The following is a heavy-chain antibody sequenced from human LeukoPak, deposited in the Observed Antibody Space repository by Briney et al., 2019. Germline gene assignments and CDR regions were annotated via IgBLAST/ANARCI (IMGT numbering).Heavy chain of an antibody. CDR3: ARDSGGRRPRGYCSGGSCYRPLYFDY. CDR1: GFTFSSYG. D-gene: IGHD2-15*01. J-gene: IGHJ4*02. Sequence: GGSLRLSCAASGFTFSSYGMHWVRQAPGKGLEWVAVIWYDGSNKYYADSVKGRFTISRDNSKNTLYLQMNSLRAEDTAVYYCARDSGGRRPRGYCSGGSCYRPLYFDYWGQGALVTVSS. V-gene: IGHV3-33*01. CDR2: IWYDGSNK.